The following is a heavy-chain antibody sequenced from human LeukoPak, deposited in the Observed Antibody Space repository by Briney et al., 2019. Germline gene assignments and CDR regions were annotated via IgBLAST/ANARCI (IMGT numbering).Heavy chain of an antibody. CDR1: GGSISSSNYY. Sequence: SETLSLTCTVSGGSISSSNYYWGWIRPPPGKGLEWIGSISYSGTTYYNPSLKSRVTIFVDTSKNQFSLKLSSVTAADTAVYYCASKQWVHYYMDVWGKGTTVTVSS. D-gene: IGHD1-26*01. CDR3: ASKQWVHYYMDV. CDR2: ISYSGTT. V-gene: IGHV4-39*01. J-gene: IGHJ6*03.